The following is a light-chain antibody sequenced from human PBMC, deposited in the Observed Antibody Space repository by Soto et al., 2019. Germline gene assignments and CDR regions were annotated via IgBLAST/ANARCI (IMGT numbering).Light chain of an antibody. CDR3: QQSYSTPLT. CDR2: AAS. V-gene: IGKV1-39*01. J-gene: IGKJ4*01. CDR1: QSISSY. Sequence: DIQMTQSPSSLSASVGDRVTITCRASQSISSYLNWYQQKPGKAPTLLIYAASSLPSGVPSRFSGSRSGTDFSLTISSLQPEDFATYYCQQSYSTPLTFGGGTKVEIK.